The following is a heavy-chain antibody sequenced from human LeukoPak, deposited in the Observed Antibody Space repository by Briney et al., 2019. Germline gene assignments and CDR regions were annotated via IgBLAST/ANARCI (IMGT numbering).Heavy chain of an antibody. D-gene: IGHD3-3*01. V-gene: IGHV3-33*01. CDR2: IWYDGSNK. Sequence: PGRSLRLSCAASGFTFSSYGMHWVRQAPGKGLEWVAVIWYDGSNKYYADSVKGRFTISRDNAKNSLYLQMNSLRAEDTAVYYCARGPPYYDFWSGYPRGGQGTLVTVSS. CDR1: GFTFSSYG. CDR3: ARGPPYYDFWSGYPR. J-gene: IGHJ4*02.